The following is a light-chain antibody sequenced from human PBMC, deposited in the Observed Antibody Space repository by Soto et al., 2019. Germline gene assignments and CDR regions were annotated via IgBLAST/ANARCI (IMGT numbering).Light chain of an antibody. CDR2: DVS. J-gene: IGLJ1*01. Sequence: QSALTQPASVSGSPGQSITISCTGTSSDVGGYNYVSWYQQHPGKAPKLMIYDVSNRPSGVSNRFSGSKSGXTXSLTISGXXAEDEADYYCSSYTSSSTQVFGT. V-gene: IGLV2-14*01. CDR1: SSDVGGYNY. CDR3: SSYTSSSTQV.